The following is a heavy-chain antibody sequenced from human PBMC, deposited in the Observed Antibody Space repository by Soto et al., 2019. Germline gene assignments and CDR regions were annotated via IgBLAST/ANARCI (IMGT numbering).Heavy chain of an antibody. CDR2: IYADGGT. V-gene: IGHV3-53*02. D-gene: IGHD3-16*01. J-gene: IGHJ1*01. CDR3: ARDNSILGAPFQD. CDR1: GFTVSSNS. Sequence: EVELVETGGGVIQPGGSLRLSCAVSGFTVSSNSMRWVRQAPGKGLEWVSLIYADGGTYYGDSVKGRFTISRDTSKNTVSLQMTSLRADDTAVYYCARDNSILGAPFQDWGQGTLVTVSS.